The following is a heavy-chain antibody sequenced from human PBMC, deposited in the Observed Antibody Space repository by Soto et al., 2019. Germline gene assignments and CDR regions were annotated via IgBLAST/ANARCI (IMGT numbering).Heavy chain of an antibody. CDR2: ISGSGGST. Sequence: GGSLRLSFAASGFTFSSYAMSWVRQAPGKGLEWVSAISGSGGSTYYADSVKGRFTISRDNSKNTLYLQMNSLRAEDTAVYYCAKGYVGDFWSGYSYNWFDPWGQGTLVTVSS. CDR1: GFTFSSYA. J-gene: IGHJ5*02. CDR3: AKGYVGDFWSGYSYNWFDP. D-gene: IGHD3-3*01. V-gene: IGHV3-23*01.